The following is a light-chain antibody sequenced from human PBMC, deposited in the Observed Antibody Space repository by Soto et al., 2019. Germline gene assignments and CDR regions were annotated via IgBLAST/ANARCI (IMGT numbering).Light chain of an antibody. CDR2: KAS. CDR3: QQYNSYPWT. Sequence: DIQMTQSPSTLSASVGDRVTITCRASQSISSWLAWYQQKPGKAPKLLIYKASSLESGVPSRLSGSGSGTDFTLTINSLQPDDFATYYCQQYNSYPWTFGQGTKVEIK. V-gene: IGKV1-5*03. CDR1: QSISSW. J-gene: IGKJ1*01.